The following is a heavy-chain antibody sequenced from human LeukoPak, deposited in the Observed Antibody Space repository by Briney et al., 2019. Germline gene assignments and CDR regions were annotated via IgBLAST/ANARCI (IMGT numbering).Heavy chain of an antibody. CDR1: GFTFSSYL. CDR3: ARDSSWVLSLDY. J-gene: IGHJ4*02. V-gene: IGHV3-7*01. Sequence: PGGSLRLCCASSGFTFSSYLMSWVRQAPGRVLEWVSIIKKDGSEKYYVDSVKGRFTISRDNAKNSLYLQMNSLRAEDTAVYYCARDSSWVLSLDYWGQGTLVTVSS. D-gene: IGHD6-13*01. CDR2: IKKDGSEK.